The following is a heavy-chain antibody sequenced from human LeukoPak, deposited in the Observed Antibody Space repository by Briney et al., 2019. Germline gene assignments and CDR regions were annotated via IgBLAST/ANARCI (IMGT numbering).Heavy chain of an antibody. CDR3: ALYYYDSSGYYLPLDY. J-gene: IGHJ4*02. Sequence: SETLSLICTVSGGSISSYYWSWIRQPPGKGLEWIGYIYYSGSTNYNPSLKSRVTISVDTSKNQFSLKLSSVTAADTAVYYCALYYYDSSGYYLPLDYWGQGTLVTVSS. V-gene: IGHV4-59*01. CDR1: GGSISSYY. CDR2: IYYSGST. D-gene: IGHD3-22*01.